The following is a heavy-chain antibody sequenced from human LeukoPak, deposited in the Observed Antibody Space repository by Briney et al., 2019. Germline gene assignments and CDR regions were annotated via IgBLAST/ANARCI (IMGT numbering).Heavy chain of an antibody. CDR3: ARLAPDYADYWFDP. J-gene: IGHJ5*02. D-gene: IGHD4-17*01. Sequence: PGESLKISCKGSRYIFSNYWIGWVRQMPGKGLEWMGIIYPLDSITRYSPSFQGHVTISADTSINTAYLQWTSLKPSDTAIYYCARLAPDYADYWFDPWGQGTLVTVSS. CDR2: IYPLDSIT. CDR1: RYIFSNYW. V-gene: IGHV5-51*03.